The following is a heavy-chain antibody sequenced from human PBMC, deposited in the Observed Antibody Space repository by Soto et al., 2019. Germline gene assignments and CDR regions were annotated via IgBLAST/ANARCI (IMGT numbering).Heavy chain of an antibody. CDR2: ISGYNGNR. CDR3: ARSETYYYASGSSSYNIDV. V-gene: IGHV1-18*01. J-gene: IGHJ6*02. Sequence: QVQLVQSGAEVKKPGASVKVSCKASGYTFSSYGISWVRQATGQGLEWMGWISGYNGNRNYAQNLQGRVTVTTDTSTTTAFMELRSLRSDDTAVYYCARSETYYYASGSSSYNIDVWGQGTTVTVSS. D-gene: IGHD3-10*01. CDR1: GYTFSSYG.